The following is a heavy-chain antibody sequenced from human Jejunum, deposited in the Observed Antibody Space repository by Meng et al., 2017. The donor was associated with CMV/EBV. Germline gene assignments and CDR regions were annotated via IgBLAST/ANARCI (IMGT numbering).Heavy chain of an antibody. V-gene: IGHV1-2*02. CDR1: GYSFTAFY. Sequence: KASGYSFTAFYINWARQAPGQGLEWVGWVDPHSGRTLYAQNFEDRVTMTSDTSINTAYMEMSGLTSDDTAMYYCARVWGNFHWYFDLWGRGTLVTVSS. J-gene: IGHJ2*01. CDR2: VDPHSGRT. CDR3: ARVWGNFHWYFDL. D-gene: IGHD7-27*01.